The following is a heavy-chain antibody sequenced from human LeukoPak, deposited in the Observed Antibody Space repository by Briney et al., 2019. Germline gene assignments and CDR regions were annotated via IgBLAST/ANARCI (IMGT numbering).Heavy chain of an antibody. J-gene: IGHJ4*02. V-gene: IGHV1-46*01. CDR3: ASGQLLAAAGTQVLPTH. CDR2: INPSGGGT. Sequence: ASVEVSCKASGYAFTSYYMHWVRQAPGQGLEWMGIINPSGGGTSSAQKFQGRVTMTRDTSTSTVYMELSSLRSEDTAVYYCASGQLLAAAGTQVLPTHWGQGTLVTVS. D-gene: IGHD6-13*01. CDR1: GYAFTSYY.